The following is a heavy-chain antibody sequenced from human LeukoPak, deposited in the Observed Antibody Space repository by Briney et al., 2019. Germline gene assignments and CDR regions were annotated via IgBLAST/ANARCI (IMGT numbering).Heavy chain of an antibody. D-gene: IGHD1-26*01. CDR2: INPNSGGT. Sequence: ASVKVSCKASGYTFTGYYMHWVRQAPGQGLEWMGWINPNSGGTNYAQKFQGRVTMTRDTSISTAYMELSRLRSDDTAVYYCARVGPTNSGGYYPGDYWGQGTLVTVSS. CDR1: GYTFTGYY. CDR3: ARVGPTNSGGYYPGDY. V-gene: IGHV1-2*02. J-gene: IGHJ4*02.